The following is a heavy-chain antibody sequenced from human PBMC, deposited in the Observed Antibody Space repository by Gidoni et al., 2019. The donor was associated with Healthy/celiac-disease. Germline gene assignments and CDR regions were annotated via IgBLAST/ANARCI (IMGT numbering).Heavy chain of an antibody. CDR3: AHMGGEAASSAEGTFDY. CDR1: GFSLSTSGVG. Sequence: QITLQESGPTLVKPTQTLTVTCAFSGFSLSTSGVGVGWIRQPPGKALEWLALIYLDDDKRYRPSLKSRLTITKDTSKNQVVLTMTNMDPVDTATYYCAHMGGEAASSAEGTFDYWGQGTLVTVSS. V-gene: IGHV2-5*02. CDR2: IYLDDDK. J-gene: IGHJ4*02. D-gene: IGHD6-13*01.